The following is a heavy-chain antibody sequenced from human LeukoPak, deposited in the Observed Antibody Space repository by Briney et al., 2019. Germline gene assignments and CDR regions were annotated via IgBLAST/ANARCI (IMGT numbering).Heavy chain of an antibody. J-gene: IGHJ6*03. CDR3: ARDREPGYMEV. V-gene: IGHV1-2*02. D-gene: IGHD1-26*01. CDR2: INPNSGGT. CDR1: VYTFTGYY. Sequence: ASVKVSCKASVYTFTGYYMHWVRQAPRQGFEWMGWINPNSGGTNYAQKFQGRVTMTKDTSISTAYMELSRLRSDHTPVYYCARDREPGYMEVWGKKRTVTVS.